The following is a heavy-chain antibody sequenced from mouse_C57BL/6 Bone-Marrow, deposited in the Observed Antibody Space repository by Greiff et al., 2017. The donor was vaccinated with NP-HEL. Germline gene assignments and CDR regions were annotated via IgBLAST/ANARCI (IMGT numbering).Heavy chain of an antibody. D-gene: IGHD2-1*01. CDR1: GYSITSGYY. Sequence: EVKLEESGPGLVKPSQSLSLTCSVTGYSITSGYYWNWIRQFPGNKLEWMGYISYDGSNNYNPSLKNRISITRDTSKNQFFLKLNSVTTEDTATYYCARVYYGNYGWYFDVWGTGTTVTVSS. V-gene: IGHV3-6*01. J-gene: IGHJ1*03. CDR3: ARVYYGNYGWYFDV. CDR2: ISYDGSN.